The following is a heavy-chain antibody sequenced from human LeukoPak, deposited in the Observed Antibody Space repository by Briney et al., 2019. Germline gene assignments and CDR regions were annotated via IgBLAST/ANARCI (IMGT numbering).Heavy chain of an antibody. CDR2: IYHSGST. D-gene: IGHD3-16*01. CDR1: GYSISSGYY. CDR3: ARVSWPGRGSRFDP. V-gene: IGHV4-38-2*02. Sequence: SEALSLTCTVSGYSISSGYYWGWIRQPPGKGLEWIGSIYHSGSTYYNPSLKSRVTISVDTSKNQFSLKLSSVTAADTAVYYCARVSWPGRGSRFDPWGQGTLVTVSS. J-gene: IGHJ5*02.